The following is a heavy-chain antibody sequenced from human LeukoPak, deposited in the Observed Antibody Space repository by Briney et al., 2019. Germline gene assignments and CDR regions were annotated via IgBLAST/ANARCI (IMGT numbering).Heavy chain of an antibody. Sequence: GGSLRLSCAASGFTFSSYGMHWVRQAPGKGLEWVAFIRYDGSNKYYADSVKGRFTISRDNSKNTLYLQMNSLRAEDTAVYYCARDNDYGSGLEYRGQGTLVTVSS. J-gene: IGHJ4*02. V-gene: IGHV3-30*02. CDR3: ARDNDYGSGLEY. CDR2: IRYDGSNK. CDR1: GFTFSSYG. D-gene: IGHD3-10*01.